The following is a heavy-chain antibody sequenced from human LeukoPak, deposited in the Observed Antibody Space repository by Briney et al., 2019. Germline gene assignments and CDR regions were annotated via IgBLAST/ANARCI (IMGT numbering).Heavy chain of an antibody. CDR2: INSDGTST. J-gene: IGHJ3*02. D-gene: IGHD3-3*01. CDR3: ASVVGGYYPPVEGFDI. V-gene: IGHV3-74*01. CDR1: GFTFSSCW. Sequence: SLRLSCAASGFTFSSCWMHWVRHAPGKGLVWVSRINSDGTSTNYADSVKGRFTISRDNAKNTLYLQMNSLRAEDTAVYYCASVVGGYYPPVEGFDIWGQGTMVTVSS.